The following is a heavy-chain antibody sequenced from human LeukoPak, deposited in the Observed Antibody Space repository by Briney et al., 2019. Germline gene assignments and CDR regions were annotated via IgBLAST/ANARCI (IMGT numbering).Heavy chain of an antibody. CDR3: AIEKFGSGSYYRIYDY. D-gene: IGHD3-10*01. V-gene: IGHV3-21*01. CDR1: GFTFSSYS. CDR2: ISSGGSYI. J-gene: IGHJ4*02. Sequence: PGGSLRLSCAASGFTFSSYSMTWVRQAPGKGLERVSSISSGGSYIYYADSVKGRFTISRDNAKNSLYLQMNSLRAEDTAVYYCAIEKFGSGSYYRIYDYWGQGTLVTVSS.